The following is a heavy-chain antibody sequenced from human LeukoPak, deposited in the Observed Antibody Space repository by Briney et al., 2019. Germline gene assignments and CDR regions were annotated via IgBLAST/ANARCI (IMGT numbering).Heavy chain of an antibody. CDR3: ARHLLGYCSGGNCYYFDF. CDR1: GGSISSSSYY. J-gene: IGHJ4*02. Sequence: SETLSLTCTVSGGSISSSSYYWDWIRQPPGKGLEWIGSSYYSGSTYYNPSLKSRVTISVDTSKNQFSLKLSSVTAADTAVYYCARHLLGYCSGGNCYYFDFWGQGTLVTVSS. CDR2: SYYSGST. D-gene: IGHD2-15*01. V-gene: IGHV4-39*01.